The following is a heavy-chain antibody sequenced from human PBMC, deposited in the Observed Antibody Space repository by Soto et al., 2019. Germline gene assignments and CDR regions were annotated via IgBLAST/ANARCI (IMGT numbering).Heavy chain of an antibody. Sequence: SVRLSCKASGATFSSYAISWVRQAPGQGLEWMGGIIPIFGTANYAQKFQGRVTITADKSTSTAYMELSSLRSEDTAVYYCARGGSENDFWSGYYGRMDVWGQGTTVTVSS. J-gene: IGHJ6*02. CDR2: IIPIFGTA. V-gene: IGHV1-69*06. CDR1: GATFSSYA. CDR3: ARGGSENDFWSGYYGRMDV. D-gene: IGHD3-3*01.